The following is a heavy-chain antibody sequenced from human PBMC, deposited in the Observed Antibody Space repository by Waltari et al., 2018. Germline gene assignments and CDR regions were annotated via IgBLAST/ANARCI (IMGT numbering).Heavy chain of an antibody. J-gene: IGHJ6*03. Sequence: QVQLVQSGAEVKKPGASVKVSCKASGYTFTGYYMHWVRQAPGQGLEWMGRINPNSGGTNYAQKFQGRVTMTRDTSISTAYMELSRLRSDDTAVYYCARDIVATIKSYYYYYMDVWGKGTTVTVSS. CDR1: GYTFTGYY. CDR2: INPNSGGT. D-gene: IGHD5-12*01. CDR3: ARDIVATIKSYYYYYMDV. V-gene: IGHV1-2*06.